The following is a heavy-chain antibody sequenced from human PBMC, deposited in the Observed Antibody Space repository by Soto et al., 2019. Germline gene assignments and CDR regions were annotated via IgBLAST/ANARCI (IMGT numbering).Heavy chain of an antibody. CDR3: ARQRRGGYWFDP. J-gene: IGHJ5*02. CDR1: GVSATNGDYY. CDR2: IYYSETT. V-gene: IGHV4-30-4*01. Sequence: PSETLSLTCAVSGVSATNGDYYWTWMRQSPGKGLEWIGNIYYSETTKYNPSLNSRLSISIDTSRNQFSLQLTSVTAADTAIYYCARQRRGGYWFDPWGQGTLVTVSS.